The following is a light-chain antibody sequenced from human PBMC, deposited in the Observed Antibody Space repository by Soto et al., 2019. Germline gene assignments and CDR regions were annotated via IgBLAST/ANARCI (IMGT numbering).Light chain of an antibody. CDR1: SSNIGSNT. J-gene: IGLJ2*01. Sequence: QSVLTQPPSASGTPGQRVTISCSGSSSNIGSNTVNWYQQLPGTAPKLHIYSNNHRPSGVPDRFSGSKSGTSASLAISGLQSEDEADYYCAAWDDSLNGVVFGGGTKLTVL. CDR2: SNN. CDR3: AAWDDSLNGVV. V-gene: IGLV1-44*01.